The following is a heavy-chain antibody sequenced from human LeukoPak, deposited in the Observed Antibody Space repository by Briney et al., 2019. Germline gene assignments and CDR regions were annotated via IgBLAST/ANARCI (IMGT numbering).Heavy chain of an antibody. Sequence: SETLSLTCTVSGGSISSYYWSCIRQPPGKGLEWIGYIYYSGSTNYNPSLKSRVTISVDTSKNQFSLKLSSVTAADTAVYYCARDRIAVAGDNWFDPWGQGTLVTVSS. D-gene: IGHD6-19*01. CDR2: IYYSGST. CDR3: ARDRIAVAGDNWFDP. CDR1: GGSISSYY. J-gene: IGHJ5*02. V-gene: IGHV4-59*01.